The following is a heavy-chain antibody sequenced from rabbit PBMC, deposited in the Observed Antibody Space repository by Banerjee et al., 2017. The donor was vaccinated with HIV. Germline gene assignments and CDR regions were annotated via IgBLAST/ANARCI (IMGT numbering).Heavy chain of an antibody. CDR3: ARDRADWGYYFSL. Sequence: QSLEESGGDLVKPGASLTLTCTASGFSLSNNYYMCWVRQAPGKGLEWIACIHTGSGSAYYASWVNGRFTISKTSSTTVTLQMTSLTAADTATYFCARDRADWGYYFSLWGQGTLVTVS. CDR2: IHTGSGSA. CDR1: GFSLSNNYY. D-gene: IGHD5-1*01. V-gene: IGHV1S40*01. J-gene: IGHJ4*01.